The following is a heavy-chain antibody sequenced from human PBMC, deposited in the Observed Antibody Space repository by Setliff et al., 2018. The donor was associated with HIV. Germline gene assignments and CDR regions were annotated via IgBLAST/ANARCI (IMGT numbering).Heavy chain of an antibody. D-gene: IGHD6-19*01. CDR3: ARLGSGWSDSYYYAMDV. CDR2: ISPNFGHT. Sequence: GASVKVSCKASGYTFTTYGISWVRQAPGHGLEWMGWISPNFGHTNYAQNFQGRVTMTTDTSTSTAYMELRSLRSDDTAVYYCARLGSGWSDSYYYAMDVWGRGTTVTVSS. J-gene: IGHJ6*02. CDR1: GYTFTTYG. V-gene: IGHV1-18*01.